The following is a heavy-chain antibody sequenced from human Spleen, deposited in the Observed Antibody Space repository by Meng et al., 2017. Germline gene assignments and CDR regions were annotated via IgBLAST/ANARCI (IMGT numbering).Heavy chain of an antibody. Sequence: QVQLHQWGAGLLKPSETLSLHCAVYRGSFSGYYVSWIRQPPGKGVEWIGEINHNGSTNYTPSLKSRVTISVDTSKNQFSLKLGSVTAADTAVYYCASLRPARHTARGYNWFGPWGQGTLVTVSS. CDR2: INHNGST. D-gene: IGHD3-3*01. CDR3: ASLRPARHTARGYNWFGP. CDR1: RGSFSGYY. J-gene: IGHJ5*02. V-gene: IGHV4-34*01.